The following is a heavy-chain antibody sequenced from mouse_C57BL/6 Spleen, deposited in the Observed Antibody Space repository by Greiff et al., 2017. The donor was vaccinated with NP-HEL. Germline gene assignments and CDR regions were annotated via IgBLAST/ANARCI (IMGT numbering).Heavy chain of an antibody. Sequence: QVQLQQPGAELVRPGSSVKLSCKASGYTFTSYWMHWVKQRPIQGLEWIGNIDPSDSETHYNQKFKDKATLTVDKSSSTAYMQLSSLTSEDSAVYYCARRTAQAPYYFDYWGQGTTLTVSS. V-gene: IGHV1-52*01. CDR2: IDPSDSET. CDR1: GYTFTSYW. D-gene: IGHD3-2*02. CDR3: ARRTAQAPYYFDY. J-gene: IGHJ2*01.